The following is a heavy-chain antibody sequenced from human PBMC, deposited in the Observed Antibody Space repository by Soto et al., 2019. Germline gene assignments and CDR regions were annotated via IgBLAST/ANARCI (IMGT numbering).Heavy chain of an antibody. CDR3: TTDGGVTAYPLFWA. Sequence: PVGPLRLSCAAFGVTFTNAGVGWIRQAQGKGLEWIGRLKSRRDGGTSDYAAPVKGRFSISKDESKNTLYLQMNSLKTEDTAVYHCTTDGGVTAYPLFWAWGQGTLVTVSS. CDR2: LKSRRDGGTS. J-gene: IGHJ5*02. V-gene: IGHV3-15*01. D-gene: IGHD2-21*02. CDR1: GVTFTNAG.